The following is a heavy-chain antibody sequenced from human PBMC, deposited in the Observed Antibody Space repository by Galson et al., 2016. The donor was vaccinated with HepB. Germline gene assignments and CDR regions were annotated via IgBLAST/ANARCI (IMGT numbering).Heavy chain of an antibody. CDR2: IRSKTYGGTR. CDR3: TRALVTTGDWMYYGMDV. D-gene: IGHD4-11*01. J-gene: IGHJ6*02. V-gene: IGHV3-49*03. Sequence: SLRLSCAASGFSFGDDGVSWFRQAPGKGLEWVAFIRSKTYGGTRECAASVKGRFTISRDDSKTIAYLQMNSLNTEDTAVYFCTRALVTTGDWMYYGMDVWGQGTTVTVSS. CDR1: GFSFGDDG.